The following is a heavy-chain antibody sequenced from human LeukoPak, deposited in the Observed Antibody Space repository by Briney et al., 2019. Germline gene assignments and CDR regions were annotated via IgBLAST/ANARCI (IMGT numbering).Heavy chain of an antibody. Sequence: SETLSLTCTVSGGSISSGDYYWSWIRQPPGKGLEWIGYIYYSGSTYYNPSLKSRVTISIDTSKNQFSLKLSSVTAADTAVYYCARDIVATIGWFDYWGQGTLVTVSS. J-gene: IGHJ4*02. CDR1: GGSISSGDYY. CDR3: ARDIVATIGWFDY. CDR2: IYYSGST. D-gene: IGHD5-12*01. V-gene: IGHV4-30-4*01.